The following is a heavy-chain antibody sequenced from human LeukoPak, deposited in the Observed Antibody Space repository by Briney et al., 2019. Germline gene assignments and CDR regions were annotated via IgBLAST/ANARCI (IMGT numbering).Heavy chain of an antibody. J-gene: IGHJ4*02. V-gene: IGHV3-53*01. CDR3: ARGLTYDILTGYYPH. CDR1: GFTVSSNY. CDR2: IYSGGST. Sequence: GGSLRLSCAPSGFTVSSNYMSWVRQAPGKGLEWVSVIYSGGSTYYADSVKGRFTISRDNSKNTLYLQMNSLRAEDTAVYYCARGLTYDILTGYYPHWGQGTLVTVSS. D-gene: IGHD3-9*01.